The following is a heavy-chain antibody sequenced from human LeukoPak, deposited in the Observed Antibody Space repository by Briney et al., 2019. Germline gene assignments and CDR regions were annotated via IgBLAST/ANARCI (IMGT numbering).Heavy chain of an antibody. V-gene: IGHV3-30*18. CDR1: GFTFSSFG. J-gene: IGHJ6*03. CDR3: AKAYYDFWSGYSTTFYMDV. D-gene: IGHD3-3*01. CDR2: ISYDGSNK. Sequence: GRSLRPSCAGSGFTFSSFGMHWVRQAPGKGLVWVAVISYDGSNKYYADSVKGRFTISRDNSKNTLYLQMNSLRAEDTALYYCAKAYYDFWSGYSTTFYMDVWGKGTTVTVSS.